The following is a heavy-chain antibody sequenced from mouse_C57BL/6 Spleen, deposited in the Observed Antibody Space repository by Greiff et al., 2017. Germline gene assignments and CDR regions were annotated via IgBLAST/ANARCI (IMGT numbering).Heavy chain of an antibody. J-gene: IGHJ2*01. CDR3: ARGGAACDY. Sequence: EVHLVESGGGLVKPGGSLKLSCAASGFTFSSYAMSWVRQTPGKRLEWVATISDGGSYTYYPDNVKGRFTIYRDNAKNHLYLHMSHLKSEDTAMYYCARGGAACDYWGPGTTLTVSS. CDR2: ISDGGSYT. V-gene: IGHV5-4*01. CDR1: GFTFSSYA.